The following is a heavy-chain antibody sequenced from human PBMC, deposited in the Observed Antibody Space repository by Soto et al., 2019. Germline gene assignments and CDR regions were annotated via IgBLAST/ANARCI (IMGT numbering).Heavy chain of an antibody. V-gene: IGHV3-23*01. D-gene: IGHD3-3*01. CDR1: GFTFSSYA. J-gene: IGHJ4*02. CDR3: ATRPEITISGVVRNY. Sequence: GGSLRLSCAASGFTFSSYAMSWVRQAPGKGLEWVSAISGSGGSTYYADSVKGRFTISRDNSKNTLYLQMNSLRAEDTAVYYCATRPEITISGVVRNYWGQGTLVTVSS. CDR2: ISGSGGST.